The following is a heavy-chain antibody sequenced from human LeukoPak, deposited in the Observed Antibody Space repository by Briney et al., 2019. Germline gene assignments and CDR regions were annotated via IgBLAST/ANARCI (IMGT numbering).Heavy chain of an antibody. Sequence: SETLSLTCTVSGGSISSYYWSWIRQPPGKGLEWIGYIYYSGSTNYNPSLKSRVTISVDTSKNQFSLKLSSVTAADTAVYYCARLATQWELLPSYLDYWGQGTLVTVSS. CDR2: IYYSGST. V-gene: IGHV4-59*08. D-gene: IGHD1-26*01. CDR1: GGSISSYY. J-gene: IGHJ4*02. CDR3: ARLATQWELLPSYLDY.